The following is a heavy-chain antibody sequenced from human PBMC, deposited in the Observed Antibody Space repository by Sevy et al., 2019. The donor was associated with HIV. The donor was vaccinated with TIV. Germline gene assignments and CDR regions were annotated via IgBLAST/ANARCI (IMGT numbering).Heavy chain of an antibody. J-gene: IGHJ4*02. CDR2: ISYNGRNQ. V-gene: IGHV3-30*04. Sequence: GGSLRLSCAASGFSLSDHAVSWVRQTPGKGLEWLAVISYNGRNQYYADSVKGRFTVSKDDSKNILYLRLSSLRAEDTAVYYCARFVGYCSGGRCSIIDFWGQGTLVTVSS. CDR3: ARFVGYCSGGRCSIIDF. CDR1: GFSLSDHA. D-gene: IGHD2-15*01.